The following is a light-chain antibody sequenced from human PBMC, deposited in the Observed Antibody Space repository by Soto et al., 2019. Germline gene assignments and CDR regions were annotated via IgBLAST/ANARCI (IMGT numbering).Light chain of an antibody. Sequence: QSVLTQPPSVSGAPGQRVTISCPGRSSNIGAGYDVHWYQQLPGTAPKLLISGNSNRPSGVPDRFSGSKSGTSASLAITGLQAEDEADYYCQAYDSSLSGWVFGGGTKLTVL. J-gene: IGLJ3*02. CDR2: GNS. CDR1: SSNIGAGYD. CDR3: QAYDSSLSGWV. V-gene: IGLV1-40*01.